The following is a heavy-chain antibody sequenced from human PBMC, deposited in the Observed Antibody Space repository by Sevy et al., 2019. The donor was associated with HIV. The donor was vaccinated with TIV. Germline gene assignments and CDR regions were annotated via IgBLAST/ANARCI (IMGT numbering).Heavy chain of an antibody. V-gene: IGHV3-21*06. D-gene: IGHD1-26*01. CDR1: GFTFINYN. J-gene: IGHJ4*02. CDR3: ARGPPDGSYDYFDY. Sequence: GGSLRLSCAASGFTFINYNMNWVRQAPGKGLEWVASVSGRSNYIYYAESLKGRFTISRDNAKDTLYLQMNSLRADDSAVYYCARGPPDGSYDYFDYWGQGTLVTVSS. CDR2: VSGRSNYI.